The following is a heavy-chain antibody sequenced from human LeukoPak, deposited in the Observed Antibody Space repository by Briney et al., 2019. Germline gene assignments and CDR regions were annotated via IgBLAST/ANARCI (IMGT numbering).Heavy chain of an antibody. CDR2: MSGSGGST. D-gene: IGHD2-15*01. Sequence: GGSVRLSCAASGFTFSSYAMSWVPQAPGKGLVWVSAMSGSGGSTYYADSVKGRFTISRDNSKNTLYLQMNSLRAEETAVYFTVEDGWSIVGVVSVPDSGQGSLVTVSP. J-gene: IGHJ4*02. V-gene: IGHV3-23*01. CDR1: GFTFSSYA. CDR3: VEDGWSIVGVVSVPD.